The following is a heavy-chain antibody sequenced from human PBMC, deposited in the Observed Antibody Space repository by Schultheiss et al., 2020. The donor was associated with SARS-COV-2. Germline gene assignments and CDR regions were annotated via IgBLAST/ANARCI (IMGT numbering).Heavy chain of an antibody. J-gene: IGHJ2*01. CDR3: AREGVHSVGLWYFDL. CDR1: GFTFSSYG. D-gene: IGHD1-26*01. V-gene: IGHV3-7*01. Sequence: GESLKISCAASGFTFSSYGMHWVRQAPGKGLERVANINENGRERSYLDSVRGRFTISRDNGKNSLYLQMNSLRAEDTAVYYCAREGVHSVGLWYFDLWGRGTLVTVSS. CDR2: INENGRER.